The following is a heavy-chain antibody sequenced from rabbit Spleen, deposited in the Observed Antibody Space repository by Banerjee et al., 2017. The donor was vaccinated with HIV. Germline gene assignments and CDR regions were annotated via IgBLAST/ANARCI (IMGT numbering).Heavy chain of an antibody. V-gene: IGHV1S40*01. D-gene: IGHD1-1*01. CDR1: GVSFSGSSY. J-gene: IGHJ6*01. Sequence: LVERGGGLVQPGGSLKLSCKASGVSFSGSSYMCWVRQAPGKGLEWIACIHIGSSAFTYFASWAKGRFTISKTSSTTVTLQMTSLTAADTATYFCARDTSSSFSSYGMDLWGPGTLVT. CDR3: ARDTSSSFSSYGMDL. CDR2: IHIGSSAFT.